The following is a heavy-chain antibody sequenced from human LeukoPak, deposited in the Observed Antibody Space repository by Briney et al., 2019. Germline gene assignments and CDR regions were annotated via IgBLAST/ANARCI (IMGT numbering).Heavy chain of an antibody. Sequence: PGGSLRLSCAASGLTFSSYAMSSGRQAPGKGLWWGSAISGSGGSTYYAASVKGRFTISRDNSKNTLYLQMDSLRAEDTAVYYRAKDLSNGYCSGGSCYYSGGYDYWGQGTLVTVSS. J-gene: IGHJ4*02. CDR2: ISGSGGST. D-gene: IGHD2-15*01. V-gene: IGHV3-23*01. CDR1: GLTFSSYA. CDR3: AKDLSNGYCSGGSCYYSGGYDY.